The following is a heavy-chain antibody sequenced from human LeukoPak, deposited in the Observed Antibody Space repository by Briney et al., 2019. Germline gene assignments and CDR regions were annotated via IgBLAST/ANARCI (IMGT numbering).Heavy chain of an antibody. D-gene: IGHD5-18*01. Sequence: GGSLRLSCAASGLTFSSYAMTWDRQAPGKGLEWVGRIKSKTGGGTIDYAAPVKGRFTISRDDSKNTVYLQMNSLKTEDTAVYYCTTYTSDRGMADWGQGNLVTVSS. V-gene: IGHV3-15*01. CDR2: IKSKTGGGTI. CDR3: TTYTSDRGMAD. J-gene: IGHJ4*02. CDR1: GLTFSSYA.